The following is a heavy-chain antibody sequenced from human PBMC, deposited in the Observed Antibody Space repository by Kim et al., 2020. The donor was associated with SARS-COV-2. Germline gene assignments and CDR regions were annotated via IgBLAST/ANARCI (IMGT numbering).Heavy chain of an antibody. CDR2: IYYSGST. CDR1: GGSISSYY. CDR3: ARGGDSSSWSQGRYFDY. D-gene: IGHD6-13*01. J-gene: IGHJ4*02. V-gene: IGHV4-59*01. Sequence: SETLSLTCTVSGGSISSYYWSWIRQPPGKGLEWIGYIYYSGSTNYNPSLKSRVTISVDTSKNQFSLKLSSVTAADTAVYYCARGGDSSSWSQGRYFDYWGQGTLVTVSS.